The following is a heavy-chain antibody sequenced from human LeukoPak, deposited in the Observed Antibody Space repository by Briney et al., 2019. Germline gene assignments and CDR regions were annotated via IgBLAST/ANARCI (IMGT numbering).Heavy chain of an antibody. J-gene: IGHJ3*02. CDR3: ARSIVGATISGNAFDI. CDR1: GFTFSSYA. Sequence: GGSLRLSCAASGFTFSSYAMHWVRQAPGKGLEWVAVISYDGSNKYYADSVKGRFTISRDNSKNMLYLQMNSLRAEDTAVYYCARSIVGATISGNAFDIWGQGTMVTVSS. CDR2: ISYDGSNK. D-gene: IGHD1-26*01. V-gene: IGHV3-30-3*01.